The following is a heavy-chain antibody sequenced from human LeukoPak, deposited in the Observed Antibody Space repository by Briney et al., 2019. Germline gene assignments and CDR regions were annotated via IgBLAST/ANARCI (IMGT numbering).Heavy chain of an antibody. Sequence: GGSLRLSCAASGFTFSSYAMHWVRQAPGKGLEWVAVISYDGSNKYYADSVKGRFTISRDNSKNTLYLQMNSLRAEDTAVYYCAAPRGYSGYEPFDYWGQGTLVTVSS. J-gene: IGHJ4*02. D-gene: IGHD5-12*01. CDR1: GFTFSSYA. V-gene: IGHV3-30-3*01. CDR3: AAPRGYSGYEPFDY. CDR2: ISYDGSNK.